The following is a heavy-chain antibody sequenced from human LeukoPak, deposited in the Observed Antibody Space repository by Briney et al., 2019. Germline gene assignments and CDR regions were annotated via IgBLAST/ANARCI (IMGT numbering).Heavy chain of an antibody. Sequence: SETLSLTCTVSGGSISSGGYYWTWIRQHPGKGLEWIRYIYYSGSTFFNPSLKSRVIISVVTSKNQFSLKLSSVTAADTAVYYCARSDQRWLYSDYWGQGTLVTVSS. CDR2: IYYSGST. CDR1: GGSISSGGYY. CDR3: ARSDQRWLYSDY. D-gene: IGHD5-24*01. J-gene: IGHJ4*02. V-gene: IGHV4-31*03.